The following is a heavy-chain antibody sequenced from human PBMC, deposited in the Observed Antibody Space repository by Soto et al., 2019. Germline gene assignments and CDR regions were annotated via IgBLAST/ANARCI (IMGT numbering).Heavy chain of an antibody. CDR3: ARTGYSSGSSREYYYYYYMDV. CDR2: IYYSGST. V-gene: IGHV4-59*08. D-gene: IGHD6-19*01. J-gene: IGHJ6*03. CDR1: GGSISSYY. Sequence: PSETLSLTCTVSGGSISSYYWSWIRQPPGKGLEWIGYIYYSGSTNYNPSLKSRVTISVDTSKNQYSLKLSSVTAADTAVYYCARTGYSSGSSREYYYYYYMDVWGKGTTVTVS.